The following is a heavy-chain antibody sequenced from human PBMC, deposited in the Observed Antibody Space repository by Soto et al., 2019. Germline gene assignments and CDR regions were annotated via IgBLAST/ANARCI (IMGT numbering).Heavy chain of an antibody. CDR1: GYTFTSYD. J-gene: IGHJ4*02. V-gene: IGHV1-8*01. CDR3: ARGGTEGCSYGIPIDY. Sequence: QVQLVQSGAEVKKPGASVKVSCKASGYTFTSYDINWVRQATGQGLEWMGWMNPNSGNTGYAQKFQGRATMTRNTXIXXADMELSSLRSEDTAVYYCARGGTEGCSYGIPIDYWGQGTLVTVSS. D-gene: IGHD5-18*01. CDR2: MNPNSGNT.